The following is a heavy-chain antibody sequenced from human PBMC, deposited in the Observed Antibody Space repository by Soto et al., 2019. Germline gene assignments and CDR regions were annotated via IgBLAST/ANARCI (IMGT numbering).Heavy chain of an antibody. Sequence: GGSLRLSCAASGFTFSSYAMSWVRQAPGKGLEWVSAISGSGGSTYYADSVKGRFTISRDNSKNTLYLQMNSLRAEDTAVYYCAKGVGYYDFWSGYHKARWNFAYWGQGTLVTVSS. CDR1: GFTFSSYA. V-gene: IGHV3-23*01. CDR3: AKGVGYYDFWSGYHKARWNFAY. CDR2: ISGSGGST. J-gene: IGHJ4*02. D-gene: IGHD3-3*01.